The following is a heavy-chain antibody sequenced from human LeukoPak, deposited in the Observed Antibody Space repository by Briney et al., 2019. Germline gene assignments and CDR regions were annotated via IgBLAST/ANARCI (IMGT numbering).Heavy chain of an antibody. D-gene: IGHD2-15*01. CDR2: TSPDGSEK. CDR3: LLGRGY. J-gene: IGHJ4*02. CDR1: GITFSTYW. V-gene: IGHV3-7*01. Sequence: GGSLRLSCAASGITFSTYWMNWVREAPGKGLEWVANTSPDGSEKYYVDSVKGRLSISRDNANNLLYLQMNSLRGEDTAVYDCLLGRGYWGQGTLVTVSS.